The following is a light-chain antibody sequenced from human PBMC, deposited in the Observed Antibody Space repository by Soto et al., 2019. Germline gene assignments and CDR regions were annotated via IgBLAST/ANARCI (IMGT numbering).Light chain of an antibody. V-gene: IGKV3-20*01. CDR2: GAS. CDR1: QSVSSSY. Sequence: EIVLTQSPDTLSVSPGERATLSCRASQSVSSSYLAWYQQKPGQAPRLVVHGASNRAAGIPDRFSGRGSGTDFTLTISRLEPEDFAVYYCQQYGRPPMYTFGQGTKVEIK. J-gene: IGKJ2*01. CDR3: QQYGRPPMYT.